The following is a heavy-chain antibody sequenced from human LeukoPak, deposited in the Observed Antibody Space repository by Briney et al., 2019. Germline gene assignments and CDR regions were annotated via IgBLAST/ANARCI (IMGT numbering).Heavy chain of an antibody. CDR1: GFTFSSYS. Sequence: GGSLRLSCAASGFTFSSYSMSWVRQAPGKGLEGVSANSDSGGSTYYADSVKGRFTISRDNSKNTLYLQLNSLRAEDTAVYYCAKDSPNTVTTLQYFDYWGQGTLVTVSS. CDR2: NSDSGGST. J-gene: IGHJ4*02. D-gene: IGHD4-17*01. CDR3: AKDSPNTVTTLQYFDY. V-gene: IGHV3-23*01.